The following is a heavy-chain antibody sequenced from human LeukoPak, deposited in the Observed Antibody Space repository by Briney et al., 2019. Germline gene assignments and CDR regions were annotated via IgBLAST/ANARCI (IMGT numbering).Heavy chain of an antibody. CDR1: GFTFSSYA. J-gene: IGHJ6*02. D-gene: IGHD6-19*01. CDR2: ISYDGSNK. V-gene: IGHV3-30-3*01. CDR3: ARDGPGYSSGWFPSRYYGMDV. Sequence: PGGSLRLSCAASGFTFSSYAMHWVRQAPGKGLEWVAVISYDGSNKYYADSVKGRFTISRDNPKNTLYLQMNSLRAEDTAVYYCARDGPGYSSGWFPSRYYGMDVWGQGTTVTVSS.